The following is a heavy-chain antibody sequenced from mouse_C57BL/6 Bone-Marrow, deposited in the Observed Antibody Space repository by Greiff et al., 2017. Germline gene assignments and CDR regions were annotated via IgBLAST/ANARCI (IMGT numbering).Heavy chain of an antibody. J-gene: IGHJ3*01. V-gene: IGHV1-47*01. CDR2: FHPYNDDT. D-gene: IGHD2-3*01. CDR3: ARGSPDGFPFAY. Sequence: VMLVESGAELVKPGASVKMSCKASGYTFTTYPIEWMKQNHGKSLEWIGNFHPYNDDTKYNEKFKGKATLTVEKSSSTVYLELSRLTSDDSAVYYCARGSPDGFPFAYWGQGTLVTVSA. CDR1: GYTFTTYP.